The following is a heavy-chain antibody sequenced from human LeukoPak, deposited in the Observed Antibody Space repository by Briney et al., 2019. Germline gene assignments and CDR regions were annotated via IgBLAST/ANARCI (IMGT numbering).Heavy chain of an antibody. J-gene: IGHJ6*04. V-gene: IGHV3-7*03. CDR2: IKKDGSGI. CDR1: GFPFSNSW. CDR3: AGGNAMDV. Sequence: GGSLRLSCVVSGFPFSNSWMYWVRQAPGKGLEGVANIKKDGSGISYVDSVKGRFIISRHNTRNSLYLQMSSLTVEDTAVYFCAGGNAMDVWGKGTAVTVSS.